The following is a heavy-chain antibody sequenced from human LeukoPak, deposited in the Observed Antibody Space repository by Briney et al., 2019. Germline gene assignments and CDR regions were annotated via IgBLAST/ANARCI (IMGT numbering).Heavy chain of an antibody. CDR3: AKSNGSGWYEEKIFDYYYYHGMDV. D-gene: IGHD6-19*01. J-gene: IGHJ6*02. CDR1: GFPFSYYA. CDR2: ISGSGRST. V-gene: IGHV3-23*01. Sequence: GGSLRLSCAASGFPFSYYAMTWVRQTLGKGLEWVSTISGSGRSTFSVKGRFTISRDNSKNTLYLQMSSLRAEDTAVYYCAKSNGSGWYEEKIFDYYYYHGMDVWGQGTTVTVSS.